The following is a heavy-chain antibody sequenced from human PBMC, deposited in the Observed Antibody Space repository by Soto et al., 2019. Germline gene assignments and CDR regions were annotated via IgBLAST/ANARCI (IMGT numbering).Heavy chain of an antibody. Sequence: PSETLSLTCTVSGGSISSYYWSWIRQPPGKGLEWIGYIYYSGSTNYNPSLKSRVTISVDTSKNQFSLKLSSVTAADTAVYYCASLIGGSTYYYYYGMDVWGQGTTVTVSS. V-gene: IGHV4-59*08. CDR2: IYYSGST. CDR1: GGSISSYY. D-gene: IGHD3-16*01. J-gene: IGHJ6*02. CDR3: ASLIGGSTYYYYYGMDV.